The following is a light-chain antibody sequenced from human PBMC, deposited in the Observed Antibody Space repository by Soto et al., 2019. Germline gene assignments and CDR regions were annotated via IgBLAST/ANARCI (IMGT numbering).Light chain of an antibody. J-gene: IGKJ1*01. CDR1: QSINNW. V-gene: IGKV1-5*01. CDR3: QQYKTYPRT. CDR2: HAS. Sequence: DIQMTQSPSTLSASVGDRVTITCRASQSINNWLAWFQQKPGKAPKLLIYHASSLEGGVPSRFSGSGSGTEFTLTISSLQPDDFATYSCQQYKTYPRTFGQGTKVEVK.